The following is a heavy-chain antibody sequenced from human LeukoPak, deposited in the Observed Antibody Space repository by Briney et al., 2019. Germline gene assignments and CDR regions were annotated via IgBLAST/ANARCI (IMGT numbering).Heavy chain of an antibody. D-gene: IGHD3-10*01. Sequence: PGGSLRLSCGASGFTFSSYSMNWVRQAPGKGLEWVSSISGSGGSTYYADSVKGRFTISRDNAKNSLYLQMNSLRAEDTAVYYCARWDYYGSGNYYAFDIWGQGTMVTVSS. CDR3: ARWDYYGSGNYYAFDI. J-gene: IGHJ3*02. CDR2: ISGSGGST. V-gene: IGHV3-21*01. CDR1: GFTFSSYS.